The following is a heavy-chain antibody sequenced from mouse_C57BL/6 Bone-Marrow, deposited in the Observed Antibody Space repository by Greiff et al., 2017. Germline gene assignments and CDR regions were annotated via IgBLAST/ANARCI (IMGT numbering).Heavy chain of an antibody. CDR2: ISSGGSYT. V-gene: IGHV5-6*02. J-gene: IGHJ3*01. CDR1: GFTFSSYG. D-gene: IGHD2-3*01. Sequence: EVMLVESGGDLVKPGGSLKLSCAASGFTFSSYGMSWVRQTPDKRLEWVATISSGGSYTYYPDSVKGRFTISRDNAKNTLYLQMSSLKSEDTAMYYCARDGYYAWVAYWGQGTLVTVSA. CDR3: ARDGYYAWVAY.